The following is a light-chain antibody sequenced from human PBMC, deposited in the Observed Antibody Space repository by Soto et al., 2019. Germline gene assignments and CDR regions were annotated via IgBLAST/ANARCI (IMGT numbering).Light chain of an antibody. CDR2: DVS. J-gene: IGLJ2*01. CDR3: CSYAGSYTFV. CDR1: SSDVGIYNY. Sequence: QSALTQPRSVSGSPGQSVTISCTGTSSDVGIYNYVSWYQQHPGKAPKLMIYDVSKRPSGVPDRFSGSKSGNTASLTISGLHAEDEADYYCCSYAGSYTFVFGGGTKLTVL. V-gene: IGLV2-11*01.